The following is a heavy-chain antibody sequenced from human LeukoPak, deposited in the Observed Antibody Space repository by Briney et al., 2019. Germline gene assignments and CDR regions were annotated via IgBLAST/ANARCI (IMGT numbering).Heavy chain of an antibody. Sequence: GASVNVSCKASGYTFTSYHMHWVRQAPGQGLEWMGIINPSSGGTSYAQKFQGRVTMTRDTSTSTVNMELRSLRSEDTAVYHCARGSGLATIRGAFDLWGLGTMVTVSS. V-gene: IGHV1-46*01. J-gene: IGHJ3*01. D-gene: IGHD5-12*01. CDR1: GYTFTSYH. CDR2: INPSSGGT. CDR3: ARGSGLATIRGAFDL.